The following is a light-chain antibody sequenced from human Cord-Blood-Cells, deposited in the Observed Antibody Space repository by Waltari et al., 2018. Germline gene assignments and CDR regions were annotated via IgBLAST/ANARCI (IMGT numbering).Light chain of an antibody. CDR3: QQYYSTPWT. CDR1: QSVLYSSNNKNY. V-gene: IGKV4-1*01. Sequence: DLVMTQSPDSLAVFLGERVTINCRASQSVLYSSNNKNYLAWYQQKPGQPPKLLIYWASTREAGVPDRVSGSGSGTDFTLTISSLQAEDVAVYYCQQYYSTPWTFGQGTKVEIK. J-gene: IGKJ1*01. CDR2: WAS.